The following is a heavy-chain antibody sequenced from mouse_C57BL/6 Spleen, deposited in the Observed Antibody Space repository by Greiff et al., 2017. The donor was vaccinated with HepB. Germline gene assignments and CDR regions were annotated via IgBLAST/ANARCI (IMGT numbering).Heavy chain of an antibody. V-gene: IGHV3-6*01. D-gene: IGHD2-10*01. CDR1: GYSITSGYY. Sequence: DVKLQESGPGLVKPSQSLSLTCSVTGYSITSGYYWNWIRQFPGNKLEWMGYISYDGSNNYNPSLKNRISITRDTSKNQFFLKLNSVTTEDTATYYWARDNLLLYAMDYWGQGTSVTVSS. CDR2: ISYDGSN. CDR3: ARDNLLLYAMDY. J-gene: IGHJ4*01.